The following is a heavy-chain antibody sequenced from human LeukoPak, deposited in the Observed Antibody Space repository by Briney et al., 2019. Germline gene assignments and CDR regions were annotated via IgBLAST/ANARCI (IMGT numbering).Heavy chain of an antibody. D-gene: IGHD3-3*01. Sequence: PSETLSLTCAVYGGSFSGYYWSWIRQPPGKGLEWIGEINHSGSTNYNPSLKSRVTISVDTSKNQFSLKLSFVTAADTAVYYCARLRITIFVPSVNWGQGTLVTVSS. CDR3: ARLRITIFVPSVN. CDR1: GGSFSGYY. J-gene: IGHJ4*02. CDR2: INHSGST. V-gene: IGHV4-34*01.